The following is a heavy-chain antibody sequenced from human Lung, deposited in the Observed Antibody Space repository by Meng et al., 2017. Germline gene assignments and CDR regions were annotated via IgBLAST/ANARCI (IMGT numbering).Heavy chain of an antibody. J-gene: IGHJ4*02. V-gene: IGHV4-34*01. Sequence: QLNVNQCGAGLSKPSDTLSPTCVVSGGFFSDYYCSWPRQPPGKGLEWIGEINYSGSTNYKPSLESRENITVDTSQTSLSATLSSATAADSVVYSCARGTSTMAQALDYWGQATLVTVSS. CDR1: GGFFSDYY. CDR2: INYSGST. D-gene: IGHD5-24*01. CDR3: ARGTSTMAQALDY.